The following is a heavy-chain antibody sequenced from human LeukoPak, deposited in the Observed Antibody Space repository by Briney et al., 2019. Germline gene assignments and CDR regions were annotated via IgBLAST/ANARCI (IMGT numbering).Heavy chain of an antibody. CDR3: ARDHREAARQFNWFDP. D-gene: IGHD6-6*01. CDR2: MTGSGDST. CDR1: GFTFSSYA. J-gene: IGHJ5*02. Sequence: PGGSLRLSCAASGFTFSSYAMHWVRQAPGKGLEWVSAMTGSGDSTYYLESVKGRFTISRDNSKNTLYLHTNSLRAEDTAVYYCARDHREAARQFNWFDPWGQGTLVTVSS. V-gene: IGHV3-23*01.